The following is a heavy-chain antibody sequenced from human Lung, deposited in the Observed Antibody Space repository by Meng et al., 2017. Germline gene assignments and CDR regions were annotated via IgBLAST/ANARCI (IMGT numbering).Heavy chain of an antibody. CDR1: GGSFSDYY. CDR2: INHSGST. D-gene: IGHD4-11*01. J-gene: IGHJ4*02. V-gene: IGHV4-34*01. Sequence: VQPQQWGAGPLKPSETLSLTCVVSGGSFSDYYWSWIRQPPGKGLEWIGEINHSGSTNYNPSLESRATISVDTSQNNLSLKLSSVTAADSAVYYCARGPTTMAHDFDYWGQGTLVTVSS. CDR3: ARGPTTMAHDFDY.